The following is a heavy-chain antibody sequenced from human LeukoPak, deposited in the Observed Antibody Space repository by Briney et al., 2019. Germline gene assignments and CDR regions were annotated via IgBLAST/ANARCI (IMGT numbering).Heavy chain of an antibody. Sequence: GGSLRLSCAASGFTFSSYSMNWVRQAPGKGLEWVANIKEDGGEMYYVDSVKGRFIISRDNAKNSVYLQMNILRVEDTAVYYCASGMIEFDYWGQGTLVTVSS. CDR2: IKEDGGEM. CDR3: ASGMIEFDY. D-gene: IGHD1-14*01. J-gene: IGHJ4*02. V-gene: IGHV3-7*01. CDR1: GFTFSSYS.